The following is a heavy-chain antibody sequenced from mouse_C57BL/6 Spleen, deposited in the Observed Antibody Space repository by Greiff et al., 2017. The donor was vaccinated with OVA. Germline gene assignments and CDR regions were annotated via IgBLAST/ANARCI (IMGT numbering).Heavy chain of an antibody. CDR2: IYPRDGST. V-gene: IGHV1-85*01. Sequence: QVHVKQSGPELVKPGASVKLSCKASGYTFTSYDINWVKQRPGQGLEWIGWIYPRDGSTKYNEKFKGKATLTVDTSSSTAYMELHSLTSEDSAVYFCARVLGAVVAPFAYWGQGTLVTVSA. CDR3: ARVLGAVVAPFAY. J-gene: IGHJ3*01. CDR1: GYTFTSYD. D-gene: IGHD1-1*01.